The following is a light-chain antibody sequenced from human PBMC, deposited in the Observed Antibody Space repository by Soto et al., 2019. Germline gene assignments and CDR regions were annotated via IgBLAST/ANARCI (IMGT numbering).Light chain of an antibody. V-gene: IGLV2-8*01. CDR2: EVT. CDR1: SSDAGYYDY. CDR3: SSYARSNNIV. J-gene: IGLJ1*01. Sequence: QSVLTQPPSASGFPGQSVTISCTGTSSDAGYYDYVSWYQQHPGKAPKLVIYEVTKRPSGVPVRVSASKSGNTASLTVSGLRAEDEADYYCSSYARSNNIVFGSGTKFTVL.